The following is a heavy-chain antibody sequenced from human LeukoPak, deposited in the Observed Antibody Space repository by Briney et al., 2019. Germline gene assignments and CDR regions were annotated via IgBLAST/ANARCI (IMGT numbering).Heavy chain of an antibody. CDR1: GFTFSSHW. D-gene: IGHD1-1*01. CDR3: AGSMSTTMLNWFDP. CDR2: ISPEGTNT. Sequence: PGGSLRLSCGACGFTFSSHWKHWVRHTPGKELVWVSTISPEGTNTIYADSVKGRFTISRDNAKNTVYIQMNSLRAEDTSVYSWAGSMSTTMLNWFDPWGQGTLVTVSS. V-gene: IGHV3-74*01. J-gene: IGHJ5*02.